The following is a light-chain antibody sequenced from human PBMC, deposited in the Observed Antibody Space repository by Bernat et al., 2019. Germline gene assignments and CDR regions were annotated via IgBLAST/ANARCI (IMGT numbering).Light chain of an antibody. V-gene: IGLV2-8*01. Sequence: QSALTQPPSASRSPGQSVTISCTGTSSDVGGYNYVSWYQQHPGKAPKLMISEVTKRPSGVPDRFSGSKSGNTASLTVSGLQAEDEADYYCSSYAGSNNYVFGTGTKVTVL. CDR2: EVT. J-gene: IGLJ1*01. CDR3: SSYAGSNNYV. CDR1: SSDVGGYNY.